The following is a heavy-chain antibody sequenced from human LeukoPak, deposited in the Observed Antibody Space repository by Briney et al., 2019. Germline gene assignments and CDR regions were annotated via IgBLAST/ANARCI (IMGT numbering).Heavy chain of an antibody. D-gene: IGHD3-22*01. J-gene: IGHJ4*02. Sequence: GGSLRLSCAASGFTFSSYAMSWVRQAPGKGLEWVSAISGSGGSTYYADSVKGRFTISRDNSKNTLYLQMNSLRAEDTAVYYCAKIYDSSGYYYHGGYYFDYWGREPWSPSPQ. V-gene: IGHV3-23*01. CDR2: ISGSGGST. CDR1: GFTFSSYA. CDR3: AKIYDSSGYYYHGGYYFDY.